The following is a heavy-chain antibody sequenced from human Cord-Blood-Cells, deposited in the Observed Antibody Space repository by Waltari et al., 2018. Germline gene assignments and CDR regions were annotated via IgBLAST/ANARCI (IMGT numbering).Heavy chain of an antibody. CDR3: ARRCSGGSCYSDYYYGMDV. Sequence: QVQLVQSGDEVKKPGSSVKVSCKASGGTFSSYAISWVRQAPGQGLEWMGGIIPIFGTANYAQKFQGRVTITADESTSTAYMELSSLRSEDTAVYYCARRCSGGSCYSDYYYGMDVWGQGTTVTVSS. D-gene: IGHD2-15*01. CDR1: GGTFSSYA. J-gene: IGHJ6*02. CDR2: IIPIFGTA. V-gene: IGHV1-69*01.